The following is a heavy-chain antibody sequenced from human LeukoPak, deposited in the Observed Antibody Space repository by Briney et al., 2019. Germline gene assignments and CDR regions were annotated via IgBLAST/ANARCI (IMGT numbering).Heavy chain of an antibody. CDR3: AKDSYSKGDY. Sequence: GRSLRLSCAASGFTFDDYAMHWVRQAPGKGLEWVSGISWNSGSIGYADSVKGRFTISRDNAKNSLYLQMTNLRVEDTALYYCAKDSYSKGDYWGQGTLVTVSS. CDR1: GFTFDDYA. D-gene: IGHD6-13*01. CDR2: ISWNSGSI. V-gene: IGHV3-9*01. J-gene: IGHJ4*02.